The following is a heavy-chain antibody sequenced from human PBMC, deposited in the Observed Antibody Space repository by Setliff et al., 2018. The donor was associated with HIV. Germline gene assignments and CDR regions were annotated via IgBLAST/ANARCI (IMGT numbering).Heavy chain of an antibody. CDR3: AKGAGFYGDYTFDH. J-gene: IGHJ4*02. CDR2: ILSTGERT. Sequence: PGGSLRLSCAASGFTVSSNYMSWVRQAPGEGLEWVSAILSTGERTFYADSVKGRFTISRDNSKNTVYLQMNSLRVEDTAVYYCAKGAGFYGDYTFDHWGQGRQVTVSS. CDR1: GFTVSSNY. D-gene: IGHD4-17*01. V-gene: IGHV3-66*02.